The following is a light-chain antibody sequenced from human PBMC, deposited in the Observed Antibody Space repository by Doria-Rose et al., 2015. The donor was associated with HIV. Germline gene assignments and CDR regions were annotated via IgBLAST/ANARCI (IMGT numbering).Light chain of an antibody. CDR3: QHYDTYPYT. Sequence: DIQLTQSPSTLSASVGDRVAITCRASRRISSWLAWYQQKPGKAPKLLIYKASILESGVPSRFSGRGSGTEFTLTISSLQPDDFATYYCQHYDTYPYTLGQGTRLQI. J-gene: IGKJ2*01. V-gene: IGKV1-5*03. CDR1: RRISSW. CDR2: KAS.